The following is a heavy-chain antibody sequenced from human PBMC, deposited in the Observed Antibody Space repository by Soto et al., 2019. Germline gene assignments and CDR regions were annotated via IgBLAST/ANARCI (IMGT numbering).Heavy chain of an antibody. V-gene: IGHV3-30-3*01. CDR2: ISYDGSNK. Sequence: PGGSLRLSCAASGFTFSSYAMHWVRQAPGKGLEWVAVISYDGSNKYYADSVKGRFTISRDNSKNTLYLQMNSLRAEDTAVYYCARDREHSAAIDYWGQGTLVTVSS. D-gene: IGHD2-2*01. CDR3: ARDREHSAAIDY. CDR1: GFTFSSYA. J-gene: IGHJ4*02.